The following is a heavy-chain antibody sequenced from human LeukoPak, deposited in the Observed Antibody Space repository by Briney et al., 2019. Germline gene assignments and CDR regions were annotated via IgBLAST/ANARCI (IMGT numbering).Heavy chain of an antibody. J-gene: IGHJ6*03. Sequence: PGGSLRLSCAASGFTFSSYAMHWVRQAPGKGLEWVAAISYDGNNKYYADSVKGRFTISRDNSKNTLYLQMNSLRAEDTAVYYCASMVVVTATRYYYSYMDVWGKGTTVTISS. CDR1: GFTFSSYA. CDR3: ASMVVVTATRYYYSYMDV. D-gene: IGHD2-21*02. V-gene: IGHV3-30*04. CDR2: ISYDGNNK.